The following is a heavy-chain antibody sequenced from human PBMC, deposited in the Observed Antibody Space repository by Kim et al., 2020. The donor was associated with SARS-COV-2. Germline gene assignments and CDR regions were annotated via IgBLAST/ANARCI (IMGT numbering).Heavy chain of an antibody. CDR3: AKDAVTWGSRYSVSVSAYDI. CDR1: GFTFSNYA. J-gene: IGHJ3*02. V-gene: IGHV3-23*01. D-gene: IGHD3-22*01. Sequence: GGSLRLSCAASGFTFSNYAMSWVRQAPGKGLEWVSGISGSGYNTYYANSVKGRFTISRDISENTLHLQMNSLRAEDTAVYYCAKDAVTWGSRYSVSVSAYDIWGQGTMVTVSS. CDR2: ISGSGYNT.